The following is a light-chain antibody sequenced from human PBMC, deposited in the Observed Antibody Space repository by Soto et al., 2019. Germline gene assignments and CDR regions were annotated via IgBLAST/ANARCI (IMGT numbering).Light chain of an antibody. CDR3: QQHINWPLT. Sequence: EIVLTQSPGTLSLSPGERATLSCRASQSVSSNYLAWYQQKPGQAPRPLIYAVSSRATGIPDRFSGSGSGTDFTLTISRLEPEDFALYYCQQHINWPLTFGGGTKVDIK. CDR1: QSVSSNY. V-gene: IGKV3D-20*02. CDR2: AVS. J-gene: IGKJ4*01.